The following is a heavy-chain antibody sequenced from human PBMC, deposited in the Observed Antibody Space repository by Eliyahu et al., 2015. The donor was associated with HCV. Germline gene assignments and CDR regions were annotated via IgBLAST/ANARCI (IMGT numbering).Heavy chain of an antibody. V-gene: IGHV3-48*03. J-gene: IGHJ6*02. D-gene: IGHD1-26*01. Sequence: QLVESGGGLVQPGGSLRLSCAASGFTFSSYEMNWVRQAPGKGLEWVSYXSSSGSTIYYADSVKGRFTISRDNAKNSLYLQMNSLRAEDTAVYYCARDEYSGSLDYYYYGMDVWGQGTTVTCLL. CDR1: GFTFSSYE. CDR3: ARDEYSGSLDYYYYGMDV. CDR2: XSSSGSTI.